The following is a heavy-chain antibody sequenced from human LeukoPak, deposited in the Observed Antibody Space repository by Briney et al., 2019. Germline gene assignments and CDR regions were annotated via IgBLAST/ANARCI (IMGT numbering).Heavy chain of an antibody. D-gene: IGHD3-10*01. Sequence: TGESLKISCKGSGYRFSSYWIGWVRQMPGKGLEYMGIINPGDSDTRYSPSFQGQVTISADKSINTAYLQWSNLKASDTAIYYCARRRTYYASGSPSYYYYYYMDVWGKGTTVTVSS. V-gene: IGHV5-51*01. CDR1: GYRFSSYW. CDR3: ARRRTYYASGSPSYYYYYYMDV. J-gene: IGHJ6*03. CDR2: INPGDSDT.